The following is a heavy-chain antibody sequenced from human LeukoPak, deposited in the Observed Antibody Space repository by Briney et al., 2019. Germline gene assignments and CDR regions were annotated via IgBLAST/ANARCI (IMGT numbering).Heavy chain of an antibody. V-gene: IGHV3-74*01. J-gene: IGHJ5*02. D-gene: IGHD6-19*01. CDR3: ARGVGWTAVTVFDP. CDR1: GFTFSSYW. Sequence: GGCLRLSCAASGFTFSSYWMHWVRQAPGKGLVWVSRINTDGTTTSYADSMKGRFTISRDNAKNTLYLQMNSLRAEDTAVYYCARGVGWTAVTVFDPWGQGTLVTVSS. CDR2: INTDGTTT.